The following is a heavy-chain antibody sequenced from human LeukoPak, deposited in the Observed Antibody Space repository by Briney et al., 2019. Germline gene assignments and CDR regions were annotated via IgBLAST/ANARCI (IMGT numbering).Heavy chain of an antibody. Sequence: SETLSLTCTVSRGSIRNANFCWSWIRQHPGEGLEWIGNIYNNGTTSYDPSLKSRLTISIDTSKNQFPLKLRSVTAADTAVYYCARAQPFGVTPFDIWGQGILVTVSS. V-gene: IGHV4-31*03. CDR1: RGSIRNANFC. D-gene: IGHD3-3*01. J-gene: IGHJ4*02. CDR2: IYNNGTT. CDR3: ARAQPFGVTPFDI.